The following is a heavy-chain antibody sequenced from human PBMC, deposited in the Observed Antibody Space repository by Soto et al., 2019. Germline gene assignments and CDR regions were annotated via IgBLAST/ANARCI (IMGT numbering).Heavy chain of an antibody. CDR1: GYSFTSYW. J-gene: IGHJ6*02. V-gene: IGHV5-51*01. CDR2: IYPGDSDT. Sequence: GESLKISCKGSGYSFTSYWIGWVRQMPGKGLEWMGIIYPGDSDTRYSSSFQGQVTISADKSISTAYLQWSSLKASDTAMYYCARLDCGSTSCRTYYYYGMDVWGQGTTVTVSS. D-gene: IGHD2-2*01. CDR3: ARLDCGSTSCRTYYYYGMDV.